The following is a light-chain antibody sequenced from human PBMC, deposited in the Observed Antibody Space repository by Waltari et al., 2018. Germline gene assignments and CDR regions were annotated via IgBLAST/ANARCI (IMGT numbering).Light chain of an antibody. J-gene: IGKJ3*01. CDR2: GAS. Sequence: EIVMTQSPATLSVSPGDRATLSCRASQSISNNLAWYQQKPGQAPRLLIYGASTRATGIPARFSGNRSGTEFTLTISSLQSEDFAVYYCQQYNNLPPLFTFGPGTKVDMK. CDR1: QSISNN. V-gene: IGKV3D-15*01. CDR3: QQYNNLPPLFT.